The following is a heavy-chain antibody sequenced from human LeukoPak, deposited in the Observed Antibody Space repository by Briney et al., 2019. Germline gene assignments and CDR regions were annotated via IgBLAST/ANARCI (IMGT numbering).Heavy chain of an antibody. V-gene: IGHV4-59*08. D-gene: IGHD5-24*01. CDR3: ARHFDDDGYNYFFDY. CDR1: GGSISSYY. CDR2: IYYSGST. Sequence: SETLSLTCTVSGGSISSYYWSWIRQPPGKGLEWIGYIYYSGSTNYNPSLKSRVTISVDTSKNQFSLKLSSVTAADTAVYYCARHFDDDGYNYFFDYWGQGTLVTVSS. J-gene: IGHJ4*02.